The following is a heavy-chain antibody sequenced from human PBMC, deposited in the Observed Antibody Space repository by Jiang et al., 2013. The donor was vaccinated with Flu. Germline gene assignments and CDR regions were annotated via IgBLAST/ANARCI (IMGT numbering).Heavy chain of an antibody. Sequence: QLLESGGGLVQPGGSLRLSCAASEFTFSSYAMSWVRQAPGKGLEWVSAISGSGGSTYYADSVKGRFTISRDNSKNTLYLQMNSLRAEDTAVYYCAKDLFLVVVAATRDFDYWGQGTLVTVSS. CDR1: EFTFSSYA. V-gene: IGHV3-23*01. J-gene: IGHJ4*02. CDR2: ISGSGGST. D-gene: IGHD2-15*01. CDR3: AKDLFLVVVAATRDFDY.